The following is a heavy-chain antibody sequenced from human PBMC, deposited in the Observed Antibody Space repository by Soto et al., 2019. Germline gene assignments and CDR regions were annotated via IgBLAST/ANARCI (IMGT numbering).Heavy chain of an antibody. CDR3: AKVRYCSSTSCYGDWFDP. V-gene: IGHV3-23*01. CDR1: GFTFSSYA. D-gene: IGHD2-2*01. CDR2: VSGSGGRT. Sequence: GGSLRLSCAASGFTFSSYAMSWVRQAPGKGLEWVSAVSGSGGRTYYADSVKGRFTISRDNSKNTLYVEMNSLRAEDTAVYYCAKVRYCSSTSCYGDWFDPWGQGTLVTVSS. J-gene: IGHJ5*02.